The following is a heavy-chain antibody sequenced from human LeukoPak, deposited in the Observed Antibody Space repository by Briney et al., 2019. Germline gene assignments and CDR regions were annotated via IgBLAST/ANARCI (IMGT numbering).Heavy chain of an antibody. J-gene: IGHJ6*02. Sequence: GGSLRLSCATSEFTFSTYPMSWVRQAPGKGPEWVSAISGSGGATFYADSVKGRFTISRDNSKNTLYLQMNSLRAEDTAVYYCATRGRDGYNANYYGMDVWGQGTTVTVPS. CDR3: ATRGRDGYNANYYGMDV. D-gene: IGHD5-24*01. V-gene: IGHV3-23*01. CDR2: ISGSGGAT. CDR1: EFTFSTYP.